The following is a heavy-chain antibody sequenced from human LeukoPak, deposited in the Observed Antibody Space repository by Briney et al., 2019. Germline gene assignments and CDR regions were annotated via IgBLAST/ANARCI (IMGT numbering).Heavy chain of an antibody. V-gene: IGHV3-48*03. Sequence: GVSLSLLCAACIYNYSSYEMKWVHQARGRGRVGVSYNSSSGRTIYYADSVMGRFTISRDNAKNSLYLQMNGLRDEDTAVYYCARWGTYSSSWLGTFDIWGQGTMVTVSS. J-gene: IGHJ3*02. CDR3: ARWGTYSSSWLGTFDI. CDR2: NSSSGRTI. D-gene: IGHD6-13*01. CDR1: IYNYSSYE.